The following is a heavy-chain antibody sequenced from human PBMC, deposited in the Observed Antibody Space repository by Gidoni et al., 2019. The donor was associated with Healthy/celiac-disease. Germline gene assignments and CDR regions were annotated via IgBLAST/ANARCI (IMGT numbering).Heavy chain of an antibody. V-gene: IGHV1-69*04. CDR1: GGTFSSYA. CDR3: ASGLAGFGELFPTDY. J-gene: IGHJ4*02. D-gene: IGHD3-10*01. CDR2: IIPILGIA. Sequence: QVQLVQSGAEVKTPGSSVKVSCKASGGTFSSYAISWVRQAPGQGLEWMGRIIPILGIANYAQKFQGRVTITADKSTSTAYMELSSLRSEDTAVYYCASGLAGFGELFPTDYWGQGTLVTVSS.